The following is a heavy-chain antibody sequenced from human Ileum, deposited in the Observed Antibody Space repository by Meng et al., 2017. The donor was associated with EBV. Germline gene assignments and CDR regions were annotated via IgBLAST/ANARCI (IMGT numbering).Heavy chain of an antibody. D-gene: IGHD6-13*01. Sequence: VQFVQSGAEVTTPGASVKVACKASGFTFTNYGFTWVRQAPGQGLEWMGWISANNGDRHYAQKFQDRVTLTTDGYTPTVYMELRSLRSDDTAVYFCARKPTSAALDYWGQGTLVTVSS. CDR1: GFTFTNYG. V-gene: IGHV1-18*01. CDR2: ISANNGDR. J-gene: IGHJ4*02. CDR3: ARKPTSAALDY.